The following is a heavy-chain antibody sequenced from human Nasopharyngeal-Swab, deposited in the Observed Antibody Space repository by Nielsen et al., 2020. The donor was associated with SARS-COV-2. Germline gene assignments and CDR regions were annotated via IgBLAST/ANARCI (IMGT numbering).Heavy chain of an antibody. CDR2: ISGSGGST. CDR1: GFTFSSSA. CDR3: AKYYGDYPYYYYYMDV. Sequence: GESLKISCAASGFTFSSSAMSWVRQAPGKGLEWVSAISGSGGSTYYADSVKGRFTISRDNSKNTLYLQMNSLRAEDTAVYYCAKYYGDYPYYYYYMDVWGKGTTVTVSS. V-gene: IGHV3-23*01. D-gene: IGHD4-17*01. J-gene: IGHJ6*03.